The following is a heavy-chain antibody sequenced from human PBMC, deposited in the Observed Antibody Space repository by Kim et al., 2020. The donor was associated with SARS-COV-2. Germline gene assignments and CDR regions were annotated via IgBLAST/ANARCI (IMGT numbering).Heavy chain of an antibody. CDR3: ARVGDFRLYDYVWGSYRYLSNYFDY. CDR1: GGSISSSSYY. J-gene: IGHJ4*02. V-gene: IGHV4-39*07. CDR2: IYYSGST. Sequence: SETLSLTCTVSGGSISSSSYYWGWIRQPPGKGLEWIGSIYYSGSTYYNPSLKSRVTISVDTSKNQFSLKLSSVTAADTAVYYCARVGDFRLYDYVWGSYRYLSNYFDYWGQGTLVTVSS. D-gene: IGHD3-16*02.